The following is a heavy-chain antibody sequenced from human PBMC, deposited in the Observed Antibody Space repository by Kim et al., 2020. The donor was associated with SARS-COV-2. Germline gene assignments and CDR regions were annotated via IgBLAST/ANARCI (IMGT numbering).Heavy chain of an antibody. Sequence: SYSPSFQGQVTISADKSISTAYLQWSSLKASDTAMYYCAIHGSGSYGGDYWGQGTLVTVSS. D-gene: IGHD1-26*01. J-gene: IGHJ4*02. CDR3: AIHGSGSYGGDY. V-gene: IGHV5-51*01.